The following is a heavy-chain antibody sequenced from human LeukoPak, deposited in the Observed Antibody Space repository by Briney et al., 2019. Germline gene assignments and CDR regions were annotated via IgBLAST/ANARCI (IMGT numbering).Heavy chain of an antibody. CDR2: ISYDGSNK. J-gene: IGHJ4*02. V-gene: IGHV3-30*03. CDR3: ARADPYYDTSGYYLFDY. CDR1: GFTFSSYG. Sequence: PGGSLRLSCAASGFTFSSYGMHWVRQAPGKGLEWVAVISYDGSNKYYADSVKGRFTISRDNSKNTLYLQMNSLRAEDTAVYYCARADPYYDTSGYYLFDYWGQGALVTVSS. D-gene: IGHD3-22*01.